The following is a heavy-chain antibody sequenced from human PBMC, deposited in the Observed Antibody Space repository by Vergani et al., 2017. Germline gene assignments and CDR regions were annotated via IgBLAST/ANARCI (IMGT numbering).Heavy chain of an antibody. J-gene: IGHJ6*02. CDR1: GGTFSSYA. CDR3: ARDTFVGPPYYDYCGMDV. Sequence: QVQLVQSGAEVKKPGSSVKVSCKASGGTFSSYAISWVRQAPGQGLEWMGRIIPIFGTANYAQTFQGRVTITADQSTSTAYMELSSLRSEDTAVYYCARDTFVGPPYYDYCGMDVWGQGTTVTVSS. V-gene: IGHV1-69*18. CDR2: IIPIFGTA. D-gene: IGHD3-10*01.